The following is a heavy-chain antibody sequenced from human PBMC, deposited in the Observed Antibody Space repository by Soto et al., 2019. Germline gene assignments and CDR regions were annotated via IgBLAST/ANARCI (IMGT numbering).Heavy chain of an antibody. Sequence: SETLSLTCTVSGGSISSYYWSWIRQPAGKGLEWIGRIYTSGSTNYNPSLKSRVTMSVDTSKNQFSLKLSSVTAADTAVYYCARDEEDTAMVNGGMDVWGQGTTVTVSS. J-gene: IGHJ6*02. V-gene: IGHV4-4*07. D-gene: IGHD5-18*01. CDR2: IYTSGST. CDR3: ARDEEDTAMVNGGMDV. CDR1: GGSISSYY.